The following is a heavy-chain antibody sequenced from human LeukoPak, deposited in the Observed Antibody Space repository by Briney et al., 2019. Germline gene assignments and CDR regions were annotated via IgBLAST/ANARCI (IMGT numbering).Heavy chain of an antibody. CDR3: ARAGYYDSSGYGY. CDR2: IYTSGST. Sequence: PSETLSLTCTVSAGSLSSYYRSWIRQPAGKGLEWIGRIYTSGSTNYNPSLKSRVTMSVDTSKNQFSLKLSSVTAADTAVHYCARAGYYDSSGYGYWGQGTLVTVSS. V-gene: IGHV4-4*07. D-gene: IGHD3-22*01. J-gene: IGHJ4*02. CDR1: AGSLSSYY.